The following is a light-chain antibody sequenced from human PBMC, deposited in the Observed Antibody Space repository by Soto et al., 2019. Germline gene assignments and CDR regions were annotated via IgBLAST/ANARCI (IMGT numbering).Light chain of an antibody. J-gene: IGLJ2*01. CDR3: QAWDSSSVV. V-gene: IGLV3-1*01. CDR2: QDS. CDR1: KLGDKY. Sequence: SYELTQPPSVSVAPGQTASITCSGDKLGDKYACWYQQKPCKSPVLVIYQDSKRPSVIPERFSGSNSGNTATLTISGTQAMDEADYYCQAWDSSSVVFGGGTKLTVL.